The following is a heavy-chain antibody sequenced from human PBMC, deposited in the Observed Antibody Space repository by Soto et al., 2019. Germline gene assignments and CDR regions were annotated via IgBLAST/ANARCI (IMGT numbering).Heavy chain of an antibody. CDR3: ARGTIYYYDSSGYRFDY. CDR2: IIPIFGTA. V-gene: IGHV1-69*13. CDR1: GGTFSSYA. J-gene: IGHJ4*02. D-gene: IGHD3-22*01. Sequence: SVKVSCKASGGTFSSYAISWVRQAPGQGLEWMGGIIPIFGTANYAQKFQGRVTITADESTSTAYMELSSLRSEDTAVYYCARGTIYYYDSSGYRFDYWGQGTLVPVSS.